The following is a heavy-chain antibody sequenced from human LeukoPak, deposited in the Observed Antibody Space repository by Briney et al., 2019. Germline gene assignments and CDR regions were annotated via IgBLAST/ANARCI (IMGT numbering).Heavy chain of an antibody. CDR2: IYYSGST. J-gene: IGHJ4*02. Sequence: SETLSLTCTVSGGSISSYYWSWIRQPPGKGLEWIGYIYYSGSTNYNPSLKSRVTISVDTSKNQFSLKVSSVTAADTAVYYCAREYLWGSIDYWGQGTLVTVSS. V-gene: IGHV4-59*12. D-gene: IGHD3-16*01. CDR1: GGSISSYY. CDR3: AREYLWGSIDY.